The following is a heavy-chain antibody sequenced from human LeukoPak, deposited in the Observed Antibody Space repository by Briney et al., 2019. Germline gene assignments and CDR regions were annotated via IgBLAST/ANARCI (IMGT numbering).Heavy chain of an antibody. Sequence: GGSLRLSCAASGFTFSSYSMNWVRQAPGKGLEWVSYISSSSSTIYYADSVKGRFTISRDNAKNSLYLQMNSLRAEDTAVYYCATPMGIAAAGVDAFDIWGQGTMVTVSS. CDR1: GFTFSSYS. CDR3: ATPMGIAAAGVDAFDI. J-gene: IGHJ3*02. CDR2: ISSSSSTI. D-gene: IGHD6-13*01. V-gene: IGHV3-48*04.